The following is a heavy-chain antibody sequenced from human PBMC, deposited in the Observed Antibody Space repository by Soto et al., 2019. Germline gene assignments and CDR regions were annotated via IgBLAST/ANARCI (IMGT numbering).Heavy chain of an antibody. CDR3: ARDGGYSGYDYWGAFDI. CDR1: GGTFSSYG. Sequence: ASVKVSCKASGGTFSSYGISWVRQAPGQGLEWMGWISAYNGNTNYAQKLQGRVTMTTDTSTSTAYMELRSLRSDDTAVYYCARDGGYSGYDYWGAFDIWSQGTMVTVSS. D-gene: IGHD5-12*01. J-gene: IGHJ3*02. CDR2: ISAYNGNT. V-gene: IGHV1-18*01.